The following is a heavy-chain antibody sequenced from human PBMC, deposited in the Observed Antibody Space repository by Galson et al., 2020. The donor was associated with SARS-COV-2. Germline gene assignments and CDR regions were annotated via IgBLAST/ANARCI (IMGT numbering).Heavy chain of an antibody. V-gene: IGHV3-21*01. D-gene: IGHD5-18*01. J-gene: IGHJ6*02. CDR2: ISTSSSYT. Sequence: GSLRLSCAASGFPFSTSSMNWVRLAPGKGLEWVSSISTSSSYTYYVDSVKGRFSISRDNPRNSLYLQMNSLRAEDTAVYYCARDEGIRGYNYGRLYYGMDVWGQGTTVTVSS. CDR3: ARDEGIRGYNYGRLYYGMDV. CDR1: GFPFSTSS.